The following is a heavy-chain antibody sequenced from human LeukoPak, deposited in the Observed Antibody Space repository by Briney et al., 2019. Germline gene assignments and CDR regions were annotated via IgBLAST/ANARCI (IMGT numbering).Heavy chain of an antibody. D-gene: IGHD1-26*01. J-gene: IGHJ4*02. V-gene: IGHV3-20*04. CDR3: ASAVGAGYYFDY. Sequence: GGSLRLSCAASGFTFDDYGMSWVRQAPGKGLERVSGINWSGSRTGYADSVKGRFTISRDNAKNSLYLQMNSLRAEDTAFYYCASAVGAGYYFDYWGQGTLVTVPS. CDR2: INWSGSRT. CDR1: GFTFDDYG.